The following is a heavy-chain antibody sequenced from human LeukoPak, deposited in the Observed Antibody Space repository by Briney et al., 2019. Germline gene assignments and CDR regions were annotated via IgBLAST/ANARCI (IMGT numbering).Heavy chain of an antibody. CDR3: ARDLMGIAYRGAFYY. CDR1: GGSFSAYY. CDR2: ISSSGSTI. V-gene: IGHV3-11*01. Sequence: LSLTCGVYGGSFSAYYWSWIRQAPGKGLEWVSCISSSGSTIYYADSVKGRFTISRDNAKNSLYLQMNSLRAEDTAVYYCARDLMGIAYRGAFYYWGQGTLVTVSS. J-gene: IGHJ4*02. D-gene: IGHD6-13*01.